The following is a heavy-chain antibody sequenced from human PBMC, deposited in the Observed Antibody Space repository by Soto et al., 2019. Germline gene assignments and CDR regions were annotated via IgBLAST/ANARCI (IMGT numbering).Heavy chain of an antibody. CDR1: GGPFSNYG. J-gene: IGHJ3*01. V-gene: IGHV1-69*19. D-gene: IGHD3-10*01. CDR3: AREGSSAS. Sequence: QVHLVQSGAEVKKPGSSVKVSCTTSGGPFSNYGISWVRQAPRQGFEWMGGIIPVFATPHYAEKFQDRLTITADESSSSVFMELTRLRFEDTAVYFCAREGSSASWGQGTLVTVSS. CDR2: IIPVFATP.